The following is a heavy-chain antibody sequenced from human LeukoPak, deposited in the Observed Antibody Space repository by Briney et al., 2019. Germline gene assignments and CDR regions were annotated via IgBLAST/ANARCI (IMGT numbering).Heavy chain of an antibody. J-gene: IGHJ4*02. V-gene: IGHV3-23*01. D-gene: IGHD6-13*01. CDR3: AKGRGYSSSSYIDY. CDR1: GFTFTSYA. Sequence: QTGGSLRLSCAASGFTFTSYAMSWVRQAPGKGLEWVSAISGSGGSTCYADSVKGRFTISRDNSKNTLYLQMNSLRAEDTALYYCAKGRGYSSSSYIDYWAQGTLVTVSS. CDR2: ISGSGGST.